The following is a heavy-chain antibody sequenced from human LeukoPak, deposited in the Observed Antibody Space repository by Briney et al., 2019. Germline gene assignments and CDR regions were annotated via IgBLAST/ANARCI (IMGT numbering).Heavy chain of an antibody. V-gene: IGHV3-74*03. CDR2: SKYDGSTA. CDR1: GFTFNDYY. CDR3: AKSDWFDP. Sequence: PGGSLRLSCAASGFTFNDYYMSWIRQAPGKGLEWVSRSKYDGSTAMYAESVKGRFTISRDNARGTLYLQTNSLRVDDTAVYYCAKSDWFDPCGRGILVTVSS. J-gene: IGHJ5*02.